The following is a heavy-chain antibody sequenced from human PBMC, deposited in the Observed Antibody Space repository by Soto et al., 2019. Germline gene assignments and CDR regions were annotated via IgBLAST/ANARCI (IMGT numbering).Heavy chain of an antibody. CDR1: GGSISSGDYY. Sequence: PSETLSLTCTVSGGSISSGDYYWSWIRQPPGKGLEWIGYIYYSGSTYYNPSLKSRVTISVDTSKNQFSLKLSSVTAADTAVYYCARTDYDYVPSHYWGQGTLVTVSS. V-gene: IGHV4-30-4*01. CDR3: ARTDYDYVPSHY. CDR2: IYYSGST. J-gene: IGHJ4*02. D-gene: IGHD3-16*01.